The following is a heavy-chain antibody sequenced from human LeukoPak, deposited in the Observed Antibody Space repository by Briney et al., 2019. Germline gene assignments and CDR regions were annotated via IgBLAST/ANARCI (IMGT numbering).Heavy chain of an antibody. V-gene: IGHV4-61*02. J-gene: IGHJ2*01. Sequence: SQTLSLTCTVSGGSISSGSYYWSWIRQPAGKGLEWIGRIYTSGSINYNPSLKSRVTISVDTSKNQFSLKLSSVTAADTAVYYCARSDRLYTHSSSSVWGRGTLVTVSS. CDR3: ARSDRLYTHSSSSV. CDR2: IYTSGSI. CDR1: GGSISSGSYY. D-gene: IGHD6-6*01.